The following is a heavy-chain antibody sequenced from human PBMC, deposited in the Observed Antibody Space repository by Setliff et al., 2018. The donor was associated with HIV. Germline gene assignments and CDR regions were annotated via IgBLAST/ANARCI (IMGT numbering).Heavy chain of an antibody. Sequence: PGGSLRLSCAASGFTFSASAIHWVRQAPGKGLEWVAAISYDGSNKYYADSVKGRFTISRDKSKNTLYLQMNSLRVEDTAVYYCARDLAGTPYYYYGMDVWGQGTTVTVSS. CDR2: ISYDGSNK. CDR1: GFTFSASA. J-gene: IGHJ6*02. CDR3: ARDLAGTPYYYYGMDV. D-gene: IGHD3-10*01. V-gene: IGHV3-30-3*01.